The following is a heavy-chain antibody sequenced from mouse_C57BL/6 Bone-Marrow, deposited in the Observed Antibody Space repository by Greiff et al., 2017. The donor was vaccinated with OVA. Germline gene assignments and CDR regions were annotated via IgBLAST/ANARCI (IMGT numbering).Heavy chain of an antibody. CDR3: TRKVTIVTPAWFAY. CDR1: GYTFTSYW. CDR2: IYPGNSDT. J-gene: IGHJ3*01. V-gene: IGHV1-5*01. D-gene: IGHD2-5*01. Sequence: EVQLQQSGTVLARPGASVKMSCKTSGYTFTSYWMHWVKQRPGQGLEWIGAIYPGNSDTSYNQKFKGKAKLTAVTSASTAYMELSSLTNEDSAVYYCTRKVTIVTPAWFAYWGQGTLVTVSA.